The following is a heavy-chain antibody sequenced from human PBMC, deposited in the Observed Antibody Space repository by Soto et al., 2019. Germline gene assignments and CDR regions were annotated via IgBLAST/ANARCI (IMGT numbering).Heavy chain of an antibody. J-gene: IGHJ4*02. Sequence: EVRLLESGGGLVQPGGSLRLSCAASGFTFSSYAMSWVRQAPGKGLEWVSAISGSGGSTYYADSVKGRFTISRDNSKNTLYLQMNSLRAEDTAVYYCAKGQKWELLGAYFDYWGQGTLVTVSS. D-gene: IGHD1-26*01. CDR3: AKGQKWELLGAYFDY. CDR2: ISGSGGST. V-gene: IGHV3-23*01. CDR1: GFTFSSYA.